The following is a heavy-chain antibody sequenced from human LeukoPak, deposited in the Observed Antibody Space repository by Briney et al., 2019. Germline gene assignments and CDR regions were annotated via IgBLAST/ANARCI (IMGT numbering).Heavy chain of an antibody. CDR3: ARDSFRLRLGELSESPPWLADY. Sequence: SVKVSCKASGGTFSSYAISWVRQAPGQGLEWMGRIIPIFGTANYAQKFQGRVTITTDESTSTAYMELSNLRSEDTAVYYCARDSFRLRLGELSESPPWLADYWGQGTLVTVSS. J-gene: IGHJ4*02. CDR2: IIPIFGTA. D-gene: IGHD3-16*02. V-gene: IGHV1-69*05. CDR1: GGTFSSYA.